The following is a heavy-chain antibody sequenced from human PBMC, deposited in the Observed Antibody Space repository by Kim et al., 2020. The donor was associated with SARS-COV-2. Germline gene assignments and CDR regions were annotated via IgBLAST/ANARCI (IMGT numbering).Heavy chain of an antibody. D-gene: IGHD1-1*01. CDR3: TRVPGTPLAFWDAFDI. Sequence: SVKGRFTISRDDSKNTAYLQMNSLETEDMAVYFCTRVPGTPLAFWDAFDIWGQGTMVTVSS. V-gene: IGHV3-73*01. J-gene: IGHJ3*02.